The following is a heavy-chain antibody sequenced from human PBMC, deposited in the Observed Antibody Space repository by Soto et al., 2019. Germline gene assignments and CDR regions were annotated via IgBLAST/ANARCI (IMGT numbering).Heavy chain of an antibody. Sequence: ASVTVSFPASGSTYPNYAMHLVRQAPEQRLEWMGWINAGNGNTRYSQKFQGRVTITRDTSASTAYMELSSLRSEDTAVYYCARGTDMATSSYYYYGLDVWGQGTTVTVSS. J-gene: IGHJ6*02. D-gene: IGHD1-1*01. CDR1: GSTYPNYA. V-gene: IGHV1-3*01. CDR3: ARGTDMATSSYYYYGLDV. CDR2: INAGNGNT.